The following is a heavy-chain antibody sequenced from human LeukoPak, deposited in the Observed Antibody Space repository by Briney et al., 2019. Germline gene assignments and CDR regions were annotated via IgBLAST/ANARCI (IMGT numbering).Heavy chain of an antibody. CDR2: IYTSGST. V-gene: IGHV4-4*09. CDR1: GGSISSYY. Sequence: SETLSLTCTVSGGSISSYYWSWIRQLPGKGLEWIGYIYTSGSTNYNPSLKSRVTISVDTSKNQFSLKLSSVTAADTAVYYCARGGGRYYYGSGSYYPTHYFDYWGQGTLVTVSS. D-gene: IGHD3-10*01. CDR3: ARGGGRYYYGSGSYYPTHYFDY. J-gene: IGHJ4*02.